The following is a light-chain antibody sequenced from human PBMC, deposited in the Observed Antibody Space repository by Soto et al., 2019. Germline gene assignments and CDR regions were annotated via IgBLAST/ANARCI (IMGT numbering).Light chain of an antibody. V-gene: IGKV3-11*01. J-gene: IGKJ4*01. CDR2: DAS. Sequence: IVLTQSPATLSLSPGERATLSCRAGQSISTYLAWYQQKSGQAPRLLIYDASNRATGTPARFSGSGSGTDLTLTISSLEPEESAVYYCQQRYVWLTFGGGTKVEIK. CDR3: QQRYVWLT. CDR1: QSISTY.